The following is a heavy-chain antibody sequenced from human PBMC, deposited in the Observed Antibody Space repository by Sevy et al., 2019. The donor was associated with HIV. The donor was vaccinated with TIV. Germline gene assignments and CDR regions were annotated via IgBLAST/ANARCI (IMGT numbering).Heavy chain of an antibody. J-gene: IGHJ4*02. CDR1: GFTFSSFA. CDR2: LGGSGGNT. D-gene: IGHD3-9*01. V-gene: IGHV3-23*01. Sequence: GGSLRLSCAASGFTFSSFAMSWVRQAPGKGLEWVSSLGGSGGNTFYADSVKGRFAISRDNSKNTLELEMHSLRAEDTAVKYSANELRYYDSCGSDYWGQGTLVTVSS. CDR3: ANELRYYDSCGSDY.